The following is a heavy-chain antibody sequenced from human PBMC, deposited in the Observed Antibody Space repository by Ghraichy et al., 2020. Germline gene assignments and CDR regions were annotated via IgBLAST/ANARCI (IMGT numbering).Heavy chain of an antibody. D-gene: IGHD3-22*01. CDR3: VTKKYYYDGSGYYGWFDP. V-gene: IGHV4-39*01. CDR1: GGSITSSSYH. Sequence: SETLSLTCEVSGGSITSSSYHWGWIRQPPGKGLEYIGNIYYNGSTYYNPSLKSRVTISIDTSKNQFSLKLSSVTAAETAINSCVTKKYYYDGSGYYGWFDPWGQGTLVTVSS. CDR2: IYYNGST. J-gene: IGHJ5*02.